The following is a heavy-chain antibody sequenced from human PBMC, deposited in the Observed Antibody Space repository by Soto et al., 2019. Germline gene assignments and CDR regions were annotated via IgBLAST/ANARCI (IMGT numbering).Heavy chain of an antibody. CDR1: GYTFTSYA. J-gene: IGHJ4*02. V-gene: IGHV1-3*01. CDR2: INAGNGNT. Sequence: ASVKVSCKASGYTFTSYAMHWVRQAPGQRLEWMGWINAGNGNTKYSQKFQGRVTITRDTSASTAYMELSSLRSEDTAVYYCARGLPIPYSYGPIDYWGQGTLVTVSS. CDR3: ARGLPIPYSYGPIDY. D-gene: IGHD5-18*01.